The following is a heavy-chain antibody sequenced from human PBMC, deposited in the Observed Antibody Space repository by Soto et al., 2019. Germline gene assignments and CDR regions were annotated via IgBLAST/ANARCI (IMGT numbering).Heavy chain of an antibody. D-gene: IGHD3-16*01. CDR1: GFTFSHSP. Sequence: EVQLLESGGGLVQPGGSLRLSCAASGFTFSHSPMNWVRQAPGKGLEWVSGIDGSGVTTYYADSVKGRFTSSRDNSKNTLYLQMNSLRAEDTAIYHCAKQMSTGGSGYWGRGTLVTVSS. CDR2: IDGSGVTT. J-gene: IGHJ4*02. V-gene: IGHV3-23*01. CDR3: AKQMSTGGSGY.